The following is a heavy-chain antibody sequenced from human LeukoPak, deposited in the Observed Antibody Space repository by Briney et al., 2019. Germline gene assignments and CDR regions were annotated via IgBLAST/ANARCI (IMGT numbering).Heavy chain of an antibody. J-gene: IGHJ6*03. V-gene: IGHV3-7*01. CDR2: IKQDGSEK. D-gene: IGHD1-26*01. CDR1: GFTFSSYW. Sequence: GGSLRLSCAASGFTFSSYWMSWVRQAPGKGLEWVANIKQDGSEKYYVDSVKGRFTISRDNAKNSLYLQMNSLRAEDTAVYYCARVQGELPFTYYYYYYMDVWGKGTTVTVSS. CDR3: ARVQGELPFTYYYYYYMDV.